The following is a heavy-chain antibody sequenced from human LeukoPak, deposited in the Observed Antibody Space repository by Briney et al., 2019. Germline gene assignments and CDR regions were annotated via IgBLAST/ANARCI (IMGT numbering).Heavy chain of an antibody. CDR3: ARARITMVQLTSGLGY. Sequence: ASVKVSCKASGHTFTGYYMHWVRQAPGQGLEWMGWINPNSGGTNYAQKFQGRVTMTRDTSISTAYMELSRLRSDDTAVYYRARARITMVQLTSGLGYWGQGTLVTVSS. V-gene: IGHV1-2*02. J-gene: IGHJ4*02. CDR1: GHTFTGYY. CDR2: INPNSGGT. D-gene: IGHD3-10*01.